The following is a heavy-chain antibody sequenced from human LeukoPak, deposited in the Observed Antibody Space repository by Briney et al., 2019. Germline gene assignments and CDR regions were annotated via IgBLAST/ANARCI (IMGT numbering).Heavy chain of an antibody. CDR3: ARDGSGYSDPVDS. CDR2: ISSSSSYI. V-gene: IGHV3-21*01. D-gene: IGHD3-22*01. Sequence: GGSLRLSCAASGFTFSSYSMNWVRQAPGKGLEWVSSISSSSSYIYYADSVKGRFTISRDNAKNSLFLQMNSLRAEDSAVYYCARDGSGYSDPVDSWGQGTLVTVSS. J-gene: IGHJ4*02. CDR1: GFTFSSYS.